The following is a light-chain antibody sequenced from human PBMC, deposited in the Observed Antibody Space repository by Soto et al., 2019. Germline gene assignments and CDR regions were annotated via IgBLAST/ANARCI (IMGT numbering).Light chain of an antibody. J-gene: IGKJ2*01. Sequence: DIQMTQSPSTLSASLGDRVTITYRASRAISDWLAWYQQRPGKAPKLLIYRASRLESGVPSRFSGSGSGTEFTLTIIGLQPDDFATYYCQQYNTFSFTFGQGTKLEI. CDR1: RAISDW. CDR2: RAS. CDR3: QQYNTFSFT. V-gene: IGKV1-5*03.